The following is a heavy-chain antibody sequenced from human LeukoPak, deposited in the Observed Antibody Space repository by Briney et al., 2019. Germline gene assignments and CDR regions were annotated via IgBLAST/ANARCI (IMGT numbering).Heavy chain of an antibody. CDR1: GFTFSNYG. CDR2: IWSDESNK. D-gene: IGHD1-26*01. Sequence: GGSLRLSCAASGFTFSNYGMHWVRHAPGNGLEWVAVIWSDESNKYYADSVKGRFTISRDNFKNTLYLHMNRLRAEDTTVYYCARGVVGATTGWYFDLWGRGTLVTVSS. V-gene: IGHV3-33*01. CDR3: ARGVVGATTGWYFDL. J-gene: IGHJ2*01.